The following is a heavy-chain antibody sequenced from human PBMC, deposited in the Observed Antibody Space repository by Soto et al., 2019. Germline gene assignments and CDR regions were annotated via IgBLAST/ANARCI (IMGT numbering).Heavy chain of an antibody. CDR2: MYYSGKT. D-gene: IGHD1-1*01. CDR3: ARHLDPYFYGMDV. J-gene: IGHJ6*02. Sequence: KTSETLSLTCTVSGDSISNYYWGWIRQPPGKGLEWIGYMYYSGKTNYNPSLKSRVSTSVDTSKNLFSLKLNSVTAADTAVYYCARHLDPYFYGMDVWGQGTTVTVSS. CDR1: GDSISNYY. V-gene: IGHV4-59*01.